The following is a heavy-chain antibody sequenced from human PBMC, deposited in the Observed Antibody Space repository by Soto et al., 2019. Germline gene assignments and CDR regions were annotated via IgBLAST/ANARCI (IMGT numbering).Heavy chain of an antibody. Sequence: GASVKVSCKASGYTFTSYDINWVRQATGQGLEWMGWMNPNSGNTGYAQKFQGRVTMTRNTSISTAYMELSSLRSEDTAVYYCARGRLPDEGYCTNGVCTSTWGKGTTVTVPS. V-gene: IGHV1-8*01. J-gene: IGHJ6*04. CDR2: MNPNSGNT. CDR3: ARGRLPDEGYCTNGVCTST. CDR1: GYTFTSYD. D-gene: IGHD2-8*01.